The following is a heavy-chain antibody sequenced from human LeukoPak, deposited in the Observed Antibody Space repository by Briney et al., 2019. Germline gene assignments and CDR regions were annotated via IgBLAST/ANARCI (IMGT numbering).Heavy chain of an antibody. Sequence: GGSLRLSCAASGFTFSDYYMSWIRQAPGKGLEWVSYISSSGSTIYYADSVKGRFTISRDNAKNSLYLQMSSLRAEDTAVYYCARPLKTKWGSSWYVYFDYWGQGTLVTVSS. D-gene: IGHD6-13*01. CDR2: ISSSGSTI. CDR3: ARPLKTKWGSSWYVYFDY. J-gene: IGHJ4*02. V-gene: IGHV3-11*01. CDR1: GFTFSDYY.